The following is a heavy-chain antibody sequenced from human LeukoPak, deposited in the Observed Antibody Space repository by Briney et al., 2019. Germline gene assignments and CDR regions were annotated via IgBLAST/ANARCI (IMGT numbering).Heavy chain of an antibody. CDR3: ARIDYATFDC. J-gene: IGHJ4*02. CDR1: GGSINSYY. Sequence: SETLSLTCTVSGGSINSYYWSWIRQPPGRGLEWIGDIYYSGSTIYNPSLKSRVTISVDTSKNQFSLNLRCVTAADTADYYCARIDYATFDCWGPGTLVTVSS. V-gene: IGHV4-59*01. D-gene: IGHD3-16*01. CDR2: IYYSGST.